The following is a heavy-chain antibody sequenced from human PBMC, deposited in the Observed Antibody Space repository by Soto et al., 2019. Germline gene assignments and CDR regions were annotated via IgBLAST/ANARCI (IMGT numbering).Heavy chain of an antibody. V-gene: IGHV3-30*18. CDR3: ENSPSAIKDFEY. J-gene: IGHJ4*02. CDR2: ISFDGSNK. Sequence: GGSLRLSFAASGFTFSSDGVHWVRQAPGKWLEWVAVISFDGSNKNYADSVKGRFTISRDNSKNTLFLQMRSMRPEDTAVYYCENSPSAIKDFEYWGQGTLVPVSS. CDR1: GFTFSSDG.